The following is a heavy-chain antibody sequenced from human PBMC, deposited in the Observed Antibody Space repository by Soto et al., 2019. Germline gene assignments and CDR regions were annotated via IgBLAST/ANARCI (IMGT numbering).Heavy chain of an antibody. CDR2: INPNSGGT. Sequence: GASVKVSCKASGYTFTSYSMSWVRQAPGQGLEWMGWINPNSGGTNYAQKFQGWVTMTRDTSISTAYMELSRLRSDDTAVYYCARDRERDAFDIWGQGTMVTVSS. V-gene: IGHV1-2*04. CDR1: GYTFTSYS. J-gene: IGHJ3*02. CDR3: ARDRERDAFDI. D-gene: IGHD1-26*01.